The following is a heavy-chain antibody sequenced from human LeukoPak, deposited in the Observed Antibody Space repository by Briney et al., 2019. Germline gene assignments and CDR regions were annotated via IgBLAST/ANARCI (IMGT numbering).Heavy chain of an antibody. CDR2: IIPVLGVS. V-gene: IGHV1-69*10. CDR1: GGSFSSFV. J-gene: IGHJ6*03. CDR3: ATGGDIVVVPAGYYYYMDV. Sequence: VRVSCKASGGSFSSFVITWVRQAPGQGLEWMGRIIPVLGVSNFAQKFQGRVTITADESTSTAYMELSSLRSEDTAVYYCATGGDIVVVPAGYYYYMDVWGKGTTVTVSS. D-gene: IGHD2-2*01.